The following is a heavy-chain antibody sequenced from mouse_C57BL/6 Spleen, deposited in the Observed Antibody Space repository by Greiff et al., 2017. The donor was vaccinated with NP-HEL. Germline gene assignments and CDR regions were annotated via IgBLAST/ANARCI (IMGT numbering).Heavy chain of an antibody. CDR2: LSSGSSTI. D-gene: IGHD1-1*01. CDR1: GFTFSDYG. Sequence: EVQLVESGGGLVKPGGSLKLSCAASGFTFSDYGMHWVRQAPEKGLEWVAYLSSGSSTIYYADTVKGRFTISRDNAKNTLFLQMTSLRSEDTAMYYCARGTRYYGSSYYFDYWGQGTTLTVSS. V-gene: IGHV5-17*01. CDR3: ARGTRYYGSSYYFDY. J-gene: IGHJ2*01.